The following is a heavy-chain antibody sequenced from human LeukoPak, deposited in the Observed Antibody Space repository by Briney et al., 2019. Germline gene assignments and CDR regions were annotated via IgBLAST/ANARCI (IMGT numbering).Heavy chain of an antibody. CDR2: ISGSGGST. CDR1: GFTFADHA. Sequence: GGSLRLSCTASGFTFADHAMTWVRQAPGKGLEWVSAISGSGGSTYYADSVKGRFTISRDNSKNTLYLQMNSLRAEDTAVYYCVRDLRESDFWGQGTLVTVSS. J-gene: IGHJ4*02. V-gene: IGHV3-23*01. CDR3: VRDLRESDF.